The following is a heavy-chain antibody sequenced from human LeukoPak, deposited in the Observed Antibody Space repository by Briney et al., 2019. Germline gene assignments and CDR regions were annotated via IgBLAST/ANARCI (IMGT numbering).Heavy chain of an antibody. CDR3: ARGNSNYHDSSGYYPNPHFDY. V-gene: IGHV3-21*01. CDR2: ISSSSSYI. CDR1: GFTFSSYE. D-gene: IGHD3-22*01. Sequence: PGGSLRLSCAASGFTFSSYEMNWVRQAPGKGLEWVSSISSSSSYIYYADSVKGRFTISRDNAKNSLYLQMNSLRAEDTAVYYCARGNSNYHDSSGYYPNPHFDYWGQGTLVTVSS. J-gene: IGHJ4*02.